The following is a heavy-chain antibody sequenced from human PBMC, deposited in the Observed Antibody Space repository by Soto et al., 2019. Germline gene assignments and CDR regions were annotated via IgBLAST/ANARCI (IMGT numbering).Heavy chain of an antibody. CDR3: ATDDSSGYRYFDY. D-gene: IGHD3-22*01. V-gene: IGHV1-18*01. J-gene: IGHJ4*02. Sequence: QVQLVQSGAEVKKPGASVKVSCKASGYTFTSYGSSWVRQAPGQGLERMGWISAYNGNTNYAQKLQGRVTMTTDTSTSIAYMELRSLRSVDTAVYYWATDDSSGYRYFDYRGQGTLVTVSS. CDR1: GYTFTSYG. CDR2: ISAYNGNT.